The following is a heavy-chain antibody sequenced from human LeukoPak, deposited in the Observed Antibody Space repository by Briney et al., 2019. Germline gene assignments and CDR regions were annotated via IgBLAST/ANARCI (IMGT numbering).Heavy chain of an antibody. Sequence: GDSLKVSCKYSVYSFTSYWIGWVQQKPGKGREWMGIIYPGDSDTRYSPCFQGQVTISAEKSTSTAYLQWSSLKASDTAMYYCARHGPDYYYGMDVWGQGTTVTVSS. J-gene: IGHJ6*02. CDR1: VYSFTSYW. CDR2: IYPGDSDT. CDR3: ARHGPDYYYGMDV. V-gene: IGHV5-51*07.